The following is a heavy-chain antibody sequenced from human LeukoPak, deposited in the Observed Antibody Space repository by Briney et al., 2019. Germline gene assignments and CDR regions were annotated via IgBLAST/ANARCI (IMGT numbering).Heavy chain of an antibody. J-gene: IGHJ4*02. Sequence: SETLSLTCVVYGGSFSDYYWSWIRQPPGKGLEWIGYIYYSGSTNYNPSLKSRVTISVDTSKNQFSLKLSSVTAADTAVYYCARTGYWCSSTSCLYYFDYWGQGTLVTVSS. D-gene: IGHD2-2*01. CDR1: GGSFSDYY. CDR3: ARTGYWCSSTSCLYYFDY. CDR2: IYYSGST. V-gene: IGHV4-59*01.